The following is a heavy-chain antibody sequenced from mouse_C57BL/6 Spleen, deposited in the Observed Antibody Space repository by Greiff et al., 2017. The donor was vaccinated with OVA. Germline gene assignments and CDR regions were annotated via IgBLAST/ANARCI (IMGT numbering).Heavy chain of an antibody. CDR1: GYTFTDYE. V-gene: IGHV1-15*01. CDR2: IDPETGGT. J-gene: IGHJ2*01. D-gene: IGHD3-3*01. Sequence: QVQLQQSGAELVRPGASVTLSCKASGYTFTDYEMHWVKQTPVHGLEWIGAIDPETGGTAYNQKFKGKAILTADKSSSTAYMELRSLTSEDSAVYYCTRELEGSDYWGQGTTLTVSS. CDR3: TRELEGSDY.